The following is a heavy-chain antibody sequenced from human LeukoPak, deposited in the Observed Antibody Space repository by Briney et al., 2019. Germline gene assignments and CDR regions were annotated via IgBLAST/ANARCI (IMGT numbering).Heavy chain of an antibody. V-gene: IGHV4-30-4*01. Sequence: PSQTLSLTCTVSGRSISSGDYYWSWIRQPPGKGLEWIGYIYYSGSTYYNPSLKSRVTISVDTSKNQFSLKLSSVTAADTAVYYCARRSSIAARPWDYWGQGTLVTVSS. D-gene: IGHD6-6*01. CDR2: IYYSGST. CDR3: ARRSSIAARPWDY. CDR1: GRSISSGDYY. J-gene: IGHJ4*02.